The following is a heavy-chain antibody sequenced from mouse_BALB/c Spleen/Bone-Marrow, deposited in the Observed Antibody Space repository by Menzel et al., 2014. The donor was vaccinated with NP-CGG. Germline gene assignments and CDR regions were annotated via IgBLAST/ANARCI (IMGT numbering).Heavy chain of an antibody. J-gene: IGHJ3*01. CDR1: GFTFSSFG. CDR3: ARGGNYAWYAY. CDR2: ISSGSSTI. Sequence: EVHLVESGGGLVQPGGSRKLSCAASGFTFSSFGMHRVRQAPEKGLEWVAYISSGSSTIYYADTVKVRFTISRDNPKNTLFLQMTSLRSEDTAMYYCARGGNYAWYAYWGQGTLVTVSA. D-gene: IGHD2-1*01. V-gene: IGHV5-17*02.